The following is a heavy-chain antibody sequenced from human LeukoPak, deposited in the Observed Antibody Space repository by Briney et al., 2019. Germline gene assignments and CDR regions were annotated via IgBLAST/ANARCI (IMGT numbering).Heavy chain of an antibody. Sequence: GGSLRLSCAASGFTFSSYAMSWVRQAPGKGLEWVSAISGSGGSTYYADSVKGRFTISRDNSRNTLYLQMNSLRAEDTAVYYCAKAYCSSTSCPFDPWGQGTLVTVSS. V-gene: IGHV3-23*01. CDR2: ISGSGGST. J-gene: IGHJ5*02. CDR3: AKAYCSSTSCPFDP. CDR1: GFTFSSYA. D-gene: IGHD2-2*01.